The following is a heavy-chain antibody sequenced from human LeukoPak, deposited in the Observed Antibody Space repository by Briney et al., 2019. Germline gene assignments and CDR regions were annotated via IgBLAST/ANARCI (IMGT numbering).Heavy chain of an antibody. CDR1: GFTFSNYA. D-gene: IGHD4-17*01. CDR2: ISGAGP. J-gene: IGHJ1*01. Sequence: GGSLRLSCAASGFTFSNYALTWVRQAPGRGLEWVSSISGAGPYYAGSVKGRFSISRDNYKNTLYLQMSSLRAEDTAVYYCARDPNGNYVGAFDFQRWGQGTLVTVSS. V-gene: IGHV3-23*01. CDR3: ARDPNGNYVGAFDFQR.